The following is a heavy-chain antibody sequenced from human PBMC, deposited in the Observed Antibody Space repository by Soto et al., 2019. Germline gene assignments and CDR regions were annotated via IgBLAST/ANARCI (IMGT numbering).Heavy chain of an antibody. Sequence: EVQLVESGGGLVKPGGSLRLSYAASGFTFSNAGMNWVRQAPGKGLEWVGRIKSKTDGGTTDYAAPVKGRFTISRDDSKNTLYLQMNSLKTEDTAVYYCTTGADYYYGMDVWGQGTTVTVSS. CDR2: IKSKTDGGTT. J-gene: IGHJ6*02. V-gene: IGHV3-15*07. CDR3: TTGADYYYGMDV. CDR1: GFTFSNAG.